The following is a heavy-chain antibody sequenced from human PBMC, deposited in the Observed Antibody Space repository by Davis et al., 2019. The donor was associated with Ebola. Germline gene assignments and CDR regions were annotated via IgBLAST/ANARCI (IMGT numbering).Heavy chain of an antibody. CDR2: ISYDGIIK. D-gene: IGHD6-13*01. Sequence: PGGSLRLSCAASGFTFSSYAFHWVRQAPGKGLEWVAVISYDGIIKYYADSVKGRLTISRDNSKNTLYLQVNSLSPEDTAVYYCAKFAEQQLVNWFDPWGQGTLVTVSS. CDR3: AKFAEQQLVNWFDP. V-gene: IGHV3-30-3*02. CDR1: GFTFSSYA. J-gene: IGHJ5*02.